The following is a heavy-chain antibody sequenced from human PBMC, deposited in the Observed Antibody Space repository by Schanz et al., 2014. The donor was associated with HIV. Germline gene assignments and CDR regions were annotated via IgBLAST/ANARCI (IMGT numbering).Heavy chain of an antibody. CDR2: ISGSGSTT. J-gene: IGHJ4*02. D-gene: IGHD1-20*01. CDR3: AKDQGDVTGTPFDY. Sequence: EEQLLESGGGLVQPGESLRLSCAASGFTFSSYAMHWVRQAPGKGLEWVSGISGSGSTTNYVDSVKGRFTISRDNSKNTLFLQMNSLRAEDTAMYYCAKDQGDVTGTPFDYWGQGTLVTVSS. CDR1: GFTFSSYA. V-gene: IGHV3-23*01.